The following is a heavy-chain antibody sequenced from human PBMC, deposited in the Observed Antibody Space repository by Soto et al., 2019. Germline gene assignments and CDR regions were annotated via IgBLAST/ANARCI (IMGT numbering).Heavy chain of an antibody. Sequence: QVQLQESGPGLVEPSQTLSLTCTVSGASVSSDYYYWSWIRQPPGRGLGGSGHIYNSGSTYSNPSLKRRVTVSLDTSKHQLSLNLSSVTAADAAVYYCARGPIGDKVDYWVQGTLVTVSS. J-gene: IGHJ4*02. D-gene: IGHD3-16*01. CDR2: IYNSGST. CDR3: ARGPIGDKVDY. CDR1: GASVSSDYYY. V-gene: IGHV4-30-4*01.